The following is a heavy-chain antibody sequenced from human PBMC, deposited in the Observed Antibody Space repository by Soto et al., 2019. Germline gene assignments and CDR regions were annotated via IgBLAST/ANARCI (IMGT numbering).Heavy chain of an antibody. CDR2: IYARGST. V-gene: IGHV3-66*01. CDR3: TTGVTSRGMDV. Sequence: PGGSLRLSCAASGFTVSSNYMNWVRQAPGKGLEWVSIIYARGSTYYADSVKGRFTISRDNSKNMLYLQMNSLRAEDTAVYYCTTGVTSRGMDVWGQGTTVTVSS. CDR1: GFTVSSNY. J-gene: IGHJ6*02. D-gene: IGHD2-21*02.